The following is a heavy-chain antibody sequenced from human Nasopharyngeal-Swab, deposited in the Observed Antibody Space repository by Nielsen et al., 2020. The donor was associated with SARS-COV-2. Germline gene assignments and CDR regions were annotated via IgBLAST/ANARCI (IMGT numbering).Heavy chain of an antibody. D-gene: IGHD2-2*01. CDR2: IWYDGSNK. Sequence: GRSLRLSWAACGFTFSSYGMHWVRQAPGKGLEWVAVIWYDGSNKYYADSVKGRFTISRDNSKNTLYLQMNSLRAEDTAVYYCARGVPAAAFDYWGQGTLVTVSS. V-gene: IGHV3-33*01. CDR3: ARGVPAAAFDY. CDR1: GFTFSSYG. J-gene: IGHJ4*02.